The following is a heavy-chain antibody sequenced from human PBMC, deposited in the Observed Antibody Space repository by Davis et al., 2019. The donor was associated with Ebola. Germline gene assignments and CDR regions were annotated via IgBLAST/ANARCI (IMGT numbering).Heavy chain of an antibody. CDR1: GYTFTSYY. V-gene: IGHV1-46*01. CDR2: INPSGGST. Sequence: ASVQVSCKASGYTFTSYYMHRVRQAPGQGLEWMGIINPSGGSTSYAQKFQGRVTMTRDTSTSTVYMELSSLRSEDTAVYYCARSPLVVVAATATTGWFDPWGQGTLVTVSS. J-gene: IGHJ5*02. D-gene: IGHD2-15*01. CDR3: ARSPLVVVAATATTGWFDP.